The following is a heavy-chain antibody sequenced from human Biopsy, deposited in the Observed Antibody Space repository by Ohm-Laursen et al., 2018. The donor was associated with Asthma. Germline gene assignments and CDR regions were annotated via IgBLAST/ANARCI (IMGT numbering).Heavy chain of an antibody. CDR3: TRHNDY. J-gene: IGHJ4*02. Sequence: TQTLTLTCSFSGFSLSSSGANVNWIRQPPGKALEWLSRIDWEEDKFYSTSLRTRLTISKGPSEDQVVLTMTNMGPVDTATYYCTRHNDYWGPGILVTVSS. D-gene: IGHD1-14*01. V-gene: IGHV2-70*04. CDR1: GFSLSSSGAN. CDR2: IDWEEDK.